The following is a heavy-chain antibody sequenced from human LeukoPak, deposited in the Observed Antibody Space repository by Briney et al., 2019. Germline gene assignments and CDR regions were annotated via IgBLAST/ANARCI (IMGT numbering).Heavy chain of an antibody. Sequence: GGSLRLSCAASGFTFSNYGMTWVRQAPGKGLEWVSAISGSGTKRFYADSVKGRFTISRDNSKNMLYLQMNSLRAEDTAVYFCAKEASTYEPHYWGQGTLVTVSS. CDR3: AKEASTYEPHY. CDR1: GFTFSNYG. J-gene: IGHJ4*02. CDR2: ISGSGTKR. V-gene: IGHV3-23*01. D-gene: IGHD2-2*01.